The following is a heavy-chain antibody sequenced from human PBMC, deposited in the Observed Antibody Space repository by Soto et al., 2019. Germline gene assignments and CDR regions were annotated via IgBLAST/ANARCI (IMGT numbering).Heavy chain of an antibody. V-gene: IGHV6-1*01. CDR3: ARMVGESVDY. J-gene: IGHJ4*02. CDR2: TYYRSKWYV. D-gene: IGHD1-26*01. Sequence: SQTLSLTCAISGDSVSSNSAAWNWIRQSPSRGLEWLGRTYYRSKWYVDYAISVKSRLTINPDTSKNQFSLHLNSLTPEDTAVYFCARMVGESVDYWGQGTLVTVSS. CDR1: GDSVSSNSAA.